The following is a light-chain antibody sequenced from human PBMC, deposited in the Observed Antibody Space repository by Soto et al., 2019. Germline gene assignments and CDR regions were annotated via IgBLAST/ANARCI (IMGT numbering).Light chain of an antibody. J-gene: IGLJ3*02. CDR1: RSDVGGYTY. CDR2: DVT. Sequence: QSALTQPRSVSGSPGQSVTISCTGTRSDVGGYTYVSWYQQPPGKAPKLMIYDVTKRPSGVPDRFSGSKSGNTASLTISGLQAEDEADYYCCSYAGSYTLMFGGGTKVTVL. V-gene: IGLV2-11*01. CDR3: CSYAGSYTLM.